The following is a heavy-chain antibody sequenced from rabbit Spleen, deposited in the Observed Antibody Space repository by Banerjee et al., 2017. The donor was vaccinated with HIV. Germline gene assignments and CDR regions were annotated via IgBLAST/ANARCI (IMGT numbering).Heavy chain of an antibody. CDR2: IVTSSGNT. D-gene: IGHD4-2*01. Sequence: QEQLEESGGGLVKPEGSLTLTCKASEFSFSNKYVMCWVRQAPGKGLEWIGCIVTSSGNTVYASWAKGRFTISRASSTTVTLQMTSLTAADTATYFCSRYGGSDAYNSGLWGQGTLVTVS. CDR3: SRYGGSDAYNSGL. V-gene: IGHV1S45*01. J-gene: IGHJ3*01. CDR1: EFSFSNKYV.